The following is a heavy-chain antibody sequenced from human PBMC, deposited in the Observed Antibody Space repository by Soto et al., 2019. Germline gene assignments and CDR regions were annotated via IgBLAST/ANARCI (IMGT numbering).Heavy chain of an antibody. D-gene: IGHD3-3*02. J-gene: IGHJ4*02. CDR1: GFTFSRYA. CDR3: ARDSKASIFGVRTPPFDY. CDR2: ISYDGSNK. V-gene: IGHV3-30-3*01. Sequence: QVQLVESGGGVVQPGRSLRLSCAASGFTFSRYAMHWVRQAPGKGLEWVAAISYDGSNKYYADSVKGRFTISRDNSKNTLFLEMNSLRAEDTAVYYCARDSKASIFGVRTPPFDYWGQGTLVTVSS.